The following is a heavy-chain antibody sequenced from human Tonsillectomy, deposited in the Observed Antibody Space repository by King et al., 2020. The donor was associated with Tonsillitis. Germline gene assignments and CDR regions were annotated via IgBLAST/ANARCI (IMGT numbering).Heavy chain of an antibody. CDR3: AKDHGKGYCTNGVCYNFYY. D-gene: IGHD2-8*01. V-gene: IGHV3-23*04. J-gene: IGHJ4*02. CDR1: GFTFSSYA. CDR2: ISGRGVST. Sequence: VQLVESGGGLVQPGGSLRLSCAASGFTFSSYAMSWVRQAPGKGLEWVSGISGRGVSTYYADSVKGRFTISRDNSKNTLYLQMNSLRAEYTAVYYCAKDHGKGYCTNGVCYNFYYWGPGTLVTVSS.